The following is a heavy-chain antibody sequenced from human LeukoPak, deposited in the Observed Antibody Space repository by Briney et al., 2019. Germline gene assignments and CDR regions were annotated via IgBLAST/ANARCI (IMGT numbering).Heavy chain of an antibody. CDR1: GFTFSSYW. D-gene: IGHD2-2*01. J-gene: IGHJ5*02. V-gene: IGHV3-7*01. CDR2: IKQDGSEK. Sequence: GGSLRLSCAASGFTFSSYWMSWIRQAPGKGLEWVANIKQDGSEKYYVDSVKGRFTTSRDNAKNSLYLQMNSLRAEDTAVYYCARDDCSSISCYHNWFDPWGQGTLVTVSS. CDR3: ARDDCSSISCYHNWFDP.